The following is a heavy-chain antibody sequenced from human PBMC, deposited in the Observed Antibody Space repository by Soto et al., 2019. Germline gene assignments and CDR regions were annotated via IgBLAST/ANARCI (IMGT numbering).Heavy chain of an antibody. D-gene: IGHD6-13*01. CDR2: ISGSGGST. Sequence: PGGSLRLSCAASGFTFSSYAMSWVRQAPGKGLEWVSAISGSGGSTYYADSVKGRFTISRDNSKNTLYLQMNSLRAEDTAVYYCEQGPVCQQLVPLDYWGQGTLVTVSS. CDR1: GFTFSSYA. J-gene: IGHJ4*02. V-gene: IGHV3-23*01. CDR3: EQGPVCQQLVPLDY.